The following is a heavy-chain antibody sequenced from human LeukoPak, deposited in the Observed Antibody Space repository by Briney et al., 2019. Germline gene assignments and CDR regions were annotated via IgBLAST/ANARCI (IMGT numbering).Heavy chain of an antibody. D-gene: IGHD3-10*01. J-gene: IGHJ4*02. V-gene: IGHV3-23*01. Sequence: GGSLRLSCAASGFTFSSYAMSWVRQAPGKGLEWVSAISGSGGSTYYADSVKGRFTISRDNSKNTLYLQMNSLRAEDTAVYYCAKGEYYYGSGSYYPFDYWGQGTLVTVSS. CDR2: ISGSGGST. CDR3: AKGEYYYGSGSYYPFDY. CDR1: GFTFSSYA.